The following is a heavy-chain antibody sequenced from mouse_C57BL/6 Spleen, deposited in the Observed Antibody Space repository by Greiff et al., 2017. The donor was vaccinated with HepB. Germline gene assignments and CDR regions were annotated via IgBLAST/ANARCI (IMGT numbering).Heavy chain of an antibody. D-gene: IGHD2-2*01. Sequence: EVKLQESGGGLVQPGGSLSLSCAASGFTFTDYYMSWVRQPPGKALEWLGFIRNKANGYTTEYSASVKGRFTISRDNSQSILYLQMNALRAEDSATYYCARYPYGYPYYAMDYWGQGTSVTVSS. CDR2: IRNKANGYTT. J-gene: IGHJ4*01. CDR1: GFTFTDYY. V-gene: IGHV7-3*01. CDR3: ARYPYGYPYYAMDY.